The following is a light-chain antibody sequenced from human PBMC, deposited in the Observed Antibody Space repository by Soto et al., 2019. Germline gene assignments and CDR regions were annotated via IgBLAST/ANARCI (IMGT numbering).Light chain of an antibody. CDR2: GTS. CDR1: SSNIGAGYD. Sequence: QSVLTQPPSVSGAPGQRVTISCTGSSSNIGAGYDVHWYQQLPGTAPKLLIYGTSNRPSGVPDRFSGSKSGTSASLAITGLQAEDDADYYCQSYDSSLSGSVFGGGTKVTVL. CDR3: QSYDSSLSGSV. J-gene: IGLJ2*01. V-gene: IGLV1-40*01.